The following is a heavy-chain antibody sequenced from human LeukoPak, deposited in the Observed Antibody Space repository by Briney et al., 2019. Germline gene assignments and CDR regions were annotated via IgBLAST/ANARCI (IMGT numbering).Heavy chain of an antibody. CDR1: GGSISSGDYY. CDR2: IYYSGST. Sequence: SETLSLTCTVSGGSISSGDYYWSWIRQPPGKGLEWIGYIYYSGSTYYNPSLKSRVTISVDTSKNQFSLNLSSVTAADTAVYYCARQVVAGTDYFDYWGQGTLVTVSS. V-gene: IGHV4-30-4*08. CDR3: ARQVVAGTDYFDY. D-gene: IGHD6-19*01. J-gene: IGHJ4*02.